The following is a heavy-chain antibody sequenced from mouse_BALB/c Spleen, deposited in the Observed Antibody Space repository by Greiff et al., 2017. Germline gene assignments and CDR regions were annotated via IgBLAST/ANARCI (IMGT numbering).Heavy chain of an antibody. CDR2: IWSGGST. CDR3: ARNWDGNYPWFAY. D-gene: IGHD2-1*01. Sequence: QVQLQQSGPGLVQPSQSLSITCTVSGFSLTSYGVHWVRQSPGKGLEWLGVIWSGGSTDYNAAFISRLSISKDNSKSQVFFKMNSLQANDTAIYYCARNWDGNYPWFAYWGQGTLVTVSA. CDR1: GFSLTSYG. V-gene: IGHV2-2*02. J-gene: IGHJ3*01.